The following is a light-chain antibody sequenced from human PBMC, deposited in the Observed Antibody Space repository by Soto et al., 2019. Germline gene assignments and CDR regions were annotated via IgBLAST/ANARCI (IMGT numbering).Light chain of an antibody. CDR3: HQHGGTPET. CDR1: QSVSNNY. J-gene: IGKJ1*01. Sequence: VVLTHAPCTLSLSPVDRATLAFMASQSVSNNYVAWYQQKPGQAPRLLIFRASNKATGVPDRFSGSGSGTEFILTISALEPEDSGIYHCHQHGGTPETFGQGTKVDIK. V-gene: IGKV3-20*01. CDR2: RAS.